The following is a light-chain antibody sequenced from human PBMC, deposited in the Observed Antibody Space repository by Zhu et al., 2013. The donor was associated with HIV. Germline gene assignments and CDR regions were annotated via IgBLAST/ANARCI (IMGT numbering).Light chain of an antibody. CDR1: QSVSSSY. J-gene: IGKJ4*01. V-gene: IGKV3-20*01. CDR2: GAS. Sequence: EIVLTQSPGTLSLSPGERATLSCRASQSVSSSYLAWYQQKPGQAPRLLIYGASSRATGIPDRFSGSGSGTDFTLIISRLEPEDFAVYYCQQYVSSSRPRFGGGPRWRSN. CDR3: QQYVSSSRPR.